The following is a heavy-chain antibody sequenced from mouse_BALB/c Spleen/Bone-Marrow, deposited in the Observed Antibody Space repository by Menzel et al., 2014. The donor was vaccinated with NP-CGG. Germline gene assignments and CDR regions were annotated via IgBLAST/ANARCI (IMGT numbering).Heavy chain of an antibody. CDR2: IRNKANGYTT. V-gene: IGHV7-3*02. J-gene: IGHJ2*01. CDR1: GFTFTDYY. Sequence: EVKLMESGGGLVQPGGSLRLSCATSGFTFTDYYMSWVRQPPGEALEWLGFIRNKANGYTTEYSASVKGRFTISRDNSQSILYLQMNTLRAEDSATYYCARDRGGLLHDYWGQGTTLTVSS. D-gene: IGHD1-1*01. CDR3: ARDRGGLLHDY.